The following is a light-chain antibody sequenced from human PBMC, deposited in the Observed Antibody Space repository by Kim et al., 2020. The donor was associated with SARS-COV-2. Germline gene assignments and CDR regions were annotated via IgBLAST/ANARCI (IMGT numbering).Light chain of an antibody. CDR1: SGDIGGFDY. J-gene: IGLJ2*01. V-gene: IGLV2-14*03. CDR3: TSRTSISTLV. CDR2: AVS. Sequence: QSALTQPASVSGSPGQSLTISCTGTSGDIGGFDYVSWYQQHPGKAPNLLIFAVSSRPSGVSNRFSASKSANTASLTISGLQADDEADYYCTSRTSISTLVFGGGTKVTVL.